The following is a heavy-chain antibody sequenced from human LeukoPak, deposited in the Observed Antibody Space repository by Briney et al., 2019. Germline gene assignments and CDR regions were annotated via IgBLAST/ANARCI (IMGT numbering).Heavy chain of an antibody. Sequence: GGSLRLSCAASGFTFSSYGLSWVRPAPGRGREWVSAISGSGGSTYYADSVKGRFTISRDNSKNTLYLQMNSLRAEDTAVYYCARGGGYYGSGRGDWFDPWGQGTLVTVSS. CDR2: ISGSGGST. J-gene: IGHJ5*02. CDR1: GFTFSSYG. D-gene: IGHD3-10*01. CDR3: ARGGGYYGSGRGDWFDP. V-gene: IGHV3-23*01.